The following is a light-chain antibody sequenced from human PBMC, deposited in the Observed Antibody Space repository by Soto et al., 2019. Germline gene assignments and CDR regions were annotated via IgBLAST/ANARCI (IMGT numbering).Light chain of an antibody. CDR3: QVWDSSSDHVV. CDR1: NIGSKS. V-gene: IGLV3-21*04. J-gene: IGLJ2*01. CDR2: YDN. Sequence: SYELTQPPSVSVAPGKTARITCGGNNIGSKSVHWYQQKPGQAPVLVIYYDNDRPSGIPERFSGSNPGNTATLTISRVEAGDEAGYYCQVWDSSSDHVVFGGGTKLTVL.